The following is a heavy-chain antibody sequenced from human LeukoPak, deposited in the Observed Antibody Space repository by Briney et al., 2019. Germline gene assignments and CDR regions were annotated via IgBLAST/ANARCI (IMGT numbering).Heavy chain of an antibody. J-gene: IGHJ4*02. Sequence: SETLSLTCTVSGCSISSSSYYWGWIRQPPGKGLEWIGSIYYSGNTYYNPSLKSRVTISVDTSKNQFSLNLSSVTAAHTALYYCARHKTWNETPFDYWGQGTLVTVSS. CDR1: GCSISSSSYY. CDR3: ARHKTWNETPFDY. CDR2: IYYSGNT. D-gene: IGHD1-1*01. V-gene: IGHV4-39*01.